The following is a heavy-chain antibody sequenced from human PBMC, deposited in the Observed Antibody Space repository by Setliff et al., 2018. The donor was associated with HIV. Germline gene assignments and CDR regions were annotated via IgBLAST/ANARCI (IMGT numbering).Heavy chain of an antibody. CDR2: INPNSGGT. D-gene: IGHD2-15*01. CDR3: ATGLGYCSAGSCHG. J-gene: IGHJ4*02. CDR1: GYTFTAYY. Sequence: ASVKVSCKASGYTFTAYYIHWVRQAPGQGLEWVGRINPNSGGTNYAQRFQGRVTMTLGTSISTAYMELTSLRSDDTAVYYCATGLGYCSAGSCHGWGQGTLVTVSS. V-gene: IGHV1-2*06.